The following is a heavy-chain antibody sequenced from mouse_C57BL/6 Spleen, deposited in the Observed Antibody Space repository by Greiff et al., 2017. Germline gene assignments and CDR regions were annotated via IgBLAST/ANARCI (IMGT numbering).Heavy chain of an antibody. V-gene: IGHV1-82*01. CDR1: GYAFSSSW. Sequence: VKLMESGPELVKPGASVKISCKASGYAFSSSWMNWVKQRPGKGLEWIGRIYPGDGDTNYNGKFKGKATLTADKSSSTAYMQLSSLTSEDSAVYFCARSPARGAMDYWGQGTSVTVSS. CDR2: IYPGDGDT. J-gene: IGHJ4*01. CDR3: ARSPARGAMDY.